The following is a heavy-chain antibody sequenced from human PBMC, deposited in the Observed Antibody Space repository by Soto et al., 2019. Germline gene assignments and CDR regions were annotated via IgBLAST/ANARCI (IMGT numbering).Heavy chain of an antibody. Sequence: PSETLSLTCTVSGGPIITGGYFWTWIRQRPGKGLEWIGYIYYTGATSYNQSIKSRLTISFDTSQNQFSLKLTSVTAADTAVYFCARYRLSHDGNSSFCDYSGQGTRVTV. D-gene: IGHD1-1*01. J-gene: IGHJ4*02. CDR2: IYYTGAT. V-gene: IGHV4-31*03. CDR1: GGPIITGGYF. CDR3: ARYRLSHDGNSSFCDY.